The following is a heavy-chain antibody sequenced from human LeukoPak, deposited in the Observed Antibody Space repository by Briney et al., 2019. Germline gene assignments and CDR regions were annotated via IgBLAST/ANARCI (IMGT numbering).Heavy chain of an antibody. V-gene: IGHV3-23*01. D-gene: IGHD3-9*01. CDR1: GFTFSSYG. CDR3: AKGLRYFDWLLMPASFDY. Sequence: GGSLRLSCAASGFTFSSYGMSWVRQAPGKGLEWVSAISGSGGSTYYADSVKGRFTISRDNSKNTLYLQMNSLRAEDTAVYYCAKGLRYFDWLLMPASFDYWGQGTLVTVSS. J-gene: IGHJ4*02. CDR2: ISGSGGST.